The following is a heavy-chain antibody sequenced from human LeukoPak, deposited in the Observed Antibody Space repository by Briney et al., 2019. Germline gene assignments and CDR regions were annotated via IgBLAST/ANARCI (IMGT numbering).Heavy chain of an antibody. J-gene: IGHJ4*02. Sequence: PGGSLRLSCAASGFTFSSYAMSWVRQAPGKGLEWVSAISGSGGSTYYADSVKGRFTISRDNSKNTLYLRMNSLRAEDTAVYYCACSPLYDFWSGHTYPDYWGQGTLVTVSS. CDR3: ACSPLYDFWSGHTYPDY. CDR1: GFTFSSYA. D-gene: IGHD3-3*01. V-gene: IGHV3-23*01. CDR2: ISGSGGST.